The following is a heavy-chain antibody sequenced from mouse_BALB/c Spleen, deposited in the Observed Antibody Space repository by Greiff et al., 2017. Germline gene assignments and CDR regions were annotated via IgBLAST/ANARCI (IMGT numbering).Heavy chain of an antibody. Sequence: EVKLVESGGGLVKPGGSLKLSCAASGFTFSSYAMSWVRQTPEKRLEWVATISSGGSCTYYPDSVKGRFTISRDNAKNTLYLQMSSLRSEDTAMYYCARQRGSARALDYWGQGTTLTVSS. D-gene: IGHD3-1*01. CDR1: GFTFSSYA. V-gene: IGHV5-9-3*01. CDR3: ARQRGSARALDY. CDR2: ISSGGSCT. J-gene: IGHJ2*01.